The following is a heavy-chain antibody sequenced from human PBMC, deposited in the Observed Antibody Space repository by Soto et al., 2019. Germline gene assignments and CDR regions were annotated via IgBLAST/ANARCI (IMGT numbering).Heavy chain of an antibody. V-gene: IGHV3-11*06. J-gene: IGHJ5*02. D-gene: IGHD3-10*01. Sequence: QVQLVESGGGLVKPGGSLRLSCAASGFTFSDNYMSWIRQAPGKGLEWLSYITSSGVYTSYADSLKGRFTISTDNAKNALYLQMNSLGAEDTAVYYCASLVRRHLPPLGPWGRGTLVTVSS. CDR1: GFTFSDNY. CDR3: ASLVRRHLPPLGP. CDR2: ITSSGVYT.